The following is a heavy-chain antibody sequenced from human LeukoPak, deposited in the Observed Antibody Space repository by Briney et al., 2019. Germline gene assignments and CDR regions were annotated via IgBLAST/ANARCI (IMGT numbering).Heavy chain of an antibody. CDR1: ELTFSSYA. V-gene: IGHV3-23*01. CDR3: ARRRASSGGKGFDY. D-gene: IGHD6-19*01. J-gene: IGHJ4*02. Sequence: PGGSLRLSCAASELTFSSYAMSWVRQAPGKGLEWVSHIGANGNTYYADSVKGRFTISRDISKNTLFLQINSLRADDTAVYYCARRRASSGGKGFDYWGQGTLVTVSS. CDR2: IGANGNT.